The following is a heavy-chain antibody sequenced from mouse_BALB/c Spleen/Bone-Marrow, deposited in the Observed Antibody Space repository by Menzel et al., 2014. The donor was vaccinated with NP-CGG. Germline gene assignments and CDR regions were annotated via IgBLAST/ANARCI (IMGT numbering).Heavy chain of an antibody. CDR1: GFNLKDTY. D-gene: IGHD2-5*01. CDR3: AIHSLVTYFAY. Sequence: QLQQSGAEIVKPGASVKLSCTASGFNLKDTYMHWVKQRPEQGLDWIGRIAPANGTTKYDPKFHGKATLTAARTSNTANLQLSSRTSEDPAVYYCAIHSLVTYFAYWSQGSTLTVAS. CDR2: IAPANGTT. V-gene: IGHV14-3*02. J-gene: IGHJ2*01.